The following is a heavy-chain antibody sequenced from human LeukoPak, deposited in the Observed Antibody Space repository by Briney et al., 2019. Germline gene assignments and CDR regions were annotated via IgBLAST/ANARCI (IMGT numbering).Heavy chain of an antibody. Sequence: PSETLSLTCAVYGGSSSGYYWSWIRQPPGKGLEWIGEINHSGSTNYNPSLKSRVTISVDTSKNQFSLKLSSVTAADTAVYYCARESMIVNNWGQGTLVTVSS. CDR1: GGSSSGYY. CDR2: INHSGST. V-gene: IGHV4-34*01. J-gene: IGHJ4*02. CDR3: ARESMIVNN. D-gene: IGHD3-22*01.